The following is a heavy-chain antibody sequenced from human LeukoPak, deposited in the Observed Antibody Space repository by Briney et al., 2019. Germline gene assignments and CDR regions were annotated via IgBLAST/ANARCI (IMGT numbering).Heavy chain of an antibody. CDR2: ISYDGKNK. Sequence: GRSLRLSCAASGFTFSSYGFHWVRQAPGKGLEWVAVISYDGKNKYYADSVRGRFTISRDTSKNTVYLQMNSLRAEDTAVYYCAELGITMIGGVWGKGTTVTISS. CDR1: GFTFSSYG. J-gene: IGHJ6*04. CDR3: AELGITMIGGV. D-gene: IGHD3-10*02. V-gene: IGHV3-30*18.